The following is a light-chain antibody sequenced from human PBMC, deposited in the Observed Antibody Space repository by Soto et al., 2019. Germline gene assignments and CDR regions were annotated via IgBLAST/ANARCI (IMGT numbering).Light chain of an antibody. CDR2: AVS. J-gene: IGKJ2*01. CDR3: QQYVNWPPTFT. Sequence: EIVMTQSPATLSVSPGERVTLSCRASQSVRSDLAWYQQKPGQAPRLLIYAVSTRATGIPARFSGSGSGTEFTLAISSLQSEDFAVYYCQQYVNWPPTFTFGQGTKLEIK. CDR1: QSVRSD. V-gene: IGKV3D-15*01.